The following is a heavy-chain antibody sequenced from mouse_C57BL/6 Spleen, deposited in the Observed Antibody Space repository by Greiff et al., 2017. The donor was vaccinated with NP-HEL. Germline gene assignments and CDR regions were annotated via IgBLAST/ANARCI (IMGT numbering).Heavy chain of an antibody. V-gene: IGHV5-16*01. Sequence: EVQVVESEGGLVQPGSSIKLSCTASGFTFSDYYMAWVRQVPEKGLEWVANINYDGSSTYYLDSLKSRFIISRDNAKNILYLQMSSLKDEDTAKYYCARAFITTVDYYAMDYWGQGTSVTVSS. J-gene: IGHJ4*01. D-gene: IGHD1-1*01. CDR3: ARAFITTVDYYAMDY. CDR2: INYDGSST. CDR1: GFTFSDYY.